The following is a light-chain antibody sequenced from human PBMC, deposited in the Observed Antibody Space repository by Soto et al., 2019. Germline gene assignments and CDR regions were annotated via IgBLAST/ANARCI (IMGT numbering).Light chain of an antibody. CDR2: ESS. Sequence: EIVLTQSPATLSLSPGERATLSCRASQSVGTSLAWYQQKSGQAPRLLFYESSNRATYIPARFSASGSGADFTLTISGLEPEDFAVYYCQQRGVWPLTFGGGTKVEIK. CDR3: QQRGVWPLT. V-gene: IGKV3-11*01. CDR1: QSVGTS. J-gene: IGKJ4*01.